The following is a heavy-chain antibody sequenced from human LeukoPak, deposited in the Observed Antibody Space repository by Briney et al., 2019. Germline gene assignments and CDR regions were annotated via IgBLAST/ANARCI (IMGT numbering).Heavy chain of an antibody. V-gene: IGHV3-7*01. CDR1: EFTFTTYW. Sequence: GGSLRLSCVASEFTFTTYWMSWVRQAPGKGLEWVVNIKQDGSEKYYVDSVKGRFTISRDNAKNSLFLQMNSLRVEDTAVYYCARSGYCSGGTCYEDFDHWGQGTLVTVSS. CDR2: IKQDGSEK. D-gene: IGHD2-15*01. CDR3: ARSGYCSGGTCYEDFDH. J-gene: IGHJ4*02.